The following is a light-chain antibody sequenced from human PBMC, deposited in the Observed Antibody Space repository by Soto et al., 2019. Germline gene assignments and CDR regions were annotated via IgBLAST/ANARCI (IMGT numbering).Light chain of an antibody. CDR1: QSVSNW. CDR2: DVS. CDR3: QQYNSYSPWT. V-gene: IGKV1-5*01. Sequence: DIQMTQSPSTLSASVGERVTITCRASQSVSNWLAWYQQKPGKAPKLLIYDVSSLESGVPSRFSGSGSGTEFTLTISSLQPDDFATYYCQQYNSYSPWTFGQGTKVDIK. J-gene: IGKJ1*01.